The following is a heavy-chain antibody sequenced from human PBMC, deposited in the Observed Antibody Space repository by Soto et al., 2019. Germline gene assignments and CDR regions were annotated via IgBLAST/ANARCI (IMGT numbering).Heavy chain of an antibody. Sequence: TGGSLRLSCAVSGFTLSNYLVHSVRQAQGKGLVWVSHINSDGSSIDYAGSVKGRCTISKENAKNTLYWQMNCLRAEDTAVYYCVRDIAYCSGGSCYTYALYVWGQGTTVTVAS. V-gene: IGHV3-74*01. D-gene: IGHD2-15*01. CDR3: VRDIAYCSGGSCYTYALYV. J-gene: IGHJ6*02. CDR2: INSDGSSI. CDR1: GFTLSNYL.